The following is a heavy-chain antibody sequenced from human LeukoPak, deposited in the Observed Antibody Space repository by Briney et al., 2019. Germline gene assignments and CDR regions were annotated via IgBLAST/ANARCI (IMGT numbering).Heavy chain of an antibody. Sequence: GGSLRLSCAASGFTFSSYTIHWVRQAPGRGLEWVAIISYDGVNQHYADSVKGRFTLSRDNSKNTLYLQMDSLIADDTAVYYCARRGAVASAYSYYAMDVWGQGTTVTVSS. J-gene: IGHJ6*02. D-gene: IGHD6-13*01. CDR2: ISYDGVNQ. CDR1: GFTFSSYT. V-gene: IGHV3-30-3*01. CDR3: ARRGAVASAYSYYAMDV.